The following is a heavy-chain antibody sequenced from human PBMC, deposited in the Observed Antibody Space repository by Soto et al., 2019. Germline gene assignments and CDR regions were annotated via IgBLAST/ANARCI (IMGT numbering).Heavy chain of an antibody. J-gene: IGHJ4*02. CDR1: GFTFSSYC. Sequence: EVQLVESGGGLVQPGGSLRLSCAASGFTFSSYCMSWVRQAPGKGLEWVANIKQDGSEKYYVDSVKGRFTISRDNAKNSLYLQMNSLRAEDTAVYYCGSNWNDPFTFDYWGQGTLVTVSS. CDR2: IKQDGSEK. D-gene: IGHD1-20*01. CDR3: GSNWNDPFTFDY. V-gene: IGHV3-7*01.